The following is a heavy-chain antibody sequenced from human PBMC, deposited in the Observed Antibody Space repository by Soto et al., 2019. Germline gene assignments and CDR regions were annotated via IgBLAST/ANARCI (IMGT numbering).Heavy chain of an antibody. Sequence: GGSLRLSCAASGLTFSEYYMSWIRQAPGKGLEWVSYISSSSSYTNYADSVKGRFTISRDNAKNSLYLQMNSLRAEDTAVYYCARRGLCFVALRERYYGMDVWGQGTMVTVFS. D-gene: IGHD3-10*01. CDR3: ARRGLCFVALRERYYGMDV. V-gene: IGHV3-11*06. CDR2: ISSSSSYT. CDR1: GLTFSEYY. J-gene: IGHJ6*02.